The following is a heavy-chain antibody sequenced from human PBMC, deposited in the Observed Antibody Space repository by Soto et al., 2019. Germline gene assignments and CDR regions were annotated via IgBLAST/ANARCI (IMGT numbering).Heavy chain of an antibody. CDR2: INAGNGNT. V-gene: IGHV1-3*01. J-gene: IGHJ6*02. D-gene: IGHD4-17*01. CDR1: GYTFTSYV. CDR3: ASAYGHPTYPYGMDV. Sequence: QVQLVQSGAEVKKPGASVKVSCKASGYTFTSYVMHWVRQAPGQRLEWMGWINAGNGNTKYSQKFQGRVTITRDTSASTAYMVLGRLRSEDTAVYYCASAYGHPTYPYGMDVWGQGTTVTVFS.